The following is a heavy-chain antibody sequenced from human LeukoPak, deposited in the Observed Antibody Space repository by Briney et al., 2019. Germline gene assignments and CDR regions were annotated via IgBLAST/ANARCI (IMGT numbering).Heavy chain of an antibody. CDR2: ISSSGGTI. CDR3: ARDDPVVDY. J-gene: IGHJ4*02. V-gene: IGHV3-48*03. Sequence: AGGSLRLSCAASGFTFSSYEMNWVRQAPGKGLEWVSYISSSGGTIYYADSVKGRFTISRDNAKNSLYLQMNSLRAEDTAVYYCARDDPVVDYWGQGTLVTVSS. CDR1: GFTFSSYE.